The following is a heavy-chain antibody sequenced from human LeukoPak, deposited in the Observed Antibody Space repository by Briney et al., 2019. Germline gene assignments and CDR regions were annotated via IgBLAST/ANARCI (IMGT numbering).Heavy chain of an antibody. J-gene: IGHJ6*02. Sequence: GGSLTLSCAVSGFTFSDYYMSWIRQAPGKGLEWVSYISSSGSTIYYADSVKGRFTISRDNAKNSLYLQMNSLRAEDTAVYCCARDAPPLYYYSGMDVWGQGTTVTVSS. V-gene: IGHV3-11*01. CDR2: ISSSGSTI. CDR1: GFTFSDYY. CDR3: ARDAPPLYYYSGMDV.